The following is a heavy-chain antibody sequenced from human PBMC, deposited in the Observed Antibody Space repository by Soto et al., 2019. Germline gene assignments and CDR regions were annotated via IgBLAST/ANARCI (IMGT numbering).Heavy chain of an antibody. CDR1: GGSISSGDYY. Sequence: SETLSLTCTVSGGSISSGDYYWSLIRQPPGKGLEWIGYIYYSGSTYYNPSLKSRVTISVDTSKNQFSLKLSSVTAADTAVYYCDRGGSSYPFSGYFDYWGQGTLVTVSS. D-gene: IGHD3-16*02. J-gene: IGHJ4*02. CDR3: DRGGSSYPFSGYFDY. CDR2: IYYSGST. V-gene: IGHV4-30-4*01.